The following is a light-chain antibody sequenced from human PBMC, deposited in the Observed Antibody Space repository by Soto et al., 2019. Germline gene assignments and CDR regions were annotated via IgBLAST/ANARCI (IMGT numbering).Light chain of an antibody. CDR2: GAS. J-gene: IGKJ5*01. Sequence: EIVLTQSPGTLSLSPGERATLSCRASQSVSSSYLAWYQQKPGQAPRLLIYGASSRATGIPDRFSGSGSGTDFTLTISILEPEDFAVYYCQQYVSSPPTTFGQGTRLEI. V-gene: IGKV3-20*01. CDR1: QSVSSSY. CDR3: QQYVSSPPTT.